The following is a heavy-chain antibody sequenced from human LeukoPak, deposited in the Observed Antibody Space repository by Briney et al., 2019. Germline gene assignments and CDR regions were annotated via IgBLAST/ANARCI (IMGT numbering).Heavy chain of an antibody. J-gene: IGHJ6*04. V-gene: IGHV3-49*04. CDR1: GLTFSTSG. CDR3: TRDKAPLAMDV. CDR2: VRSKAYGGTT. Sequence: GGSLRLSCTASGLTFSTSGFNWVRQAPGKGLEWVGFVRSKAYGGTTEYAASVKGRFTISRDDSKSIAYLQMNSLKTEDTAVYYCTRDKAPLAMDVWGKGTTVTVSS.